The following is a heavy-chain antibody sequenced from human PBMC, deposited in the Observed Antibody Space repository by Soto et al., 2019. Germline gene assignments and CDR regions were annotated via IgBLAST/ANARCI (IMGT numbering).Heavy chain of an antibody. CDR1: GFTFSSYS. J-gene: IGHJ4*02. D-gene: IGHD3-3*01. CDR3: ATRQATIFGVVTDY. CDR2: ISSSSSYI. Sequence: GGSLRLSCAASGFTFSSYSMNWVRQAPGKGLEWVSSISSSSSYIYYADSVKGRFTISRDNAKNSLYLQMNSLRAEDTAVYYCATRQATIFGVVTDYWGQGTLVTVSS. V-gene: IGHV3-21*01.